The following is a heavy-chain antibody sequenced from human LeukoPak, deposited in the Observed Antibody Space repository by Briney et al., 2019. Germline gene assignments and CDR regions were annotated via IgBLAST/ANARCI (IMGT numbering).Heavy chain of an antibody. Sequence: ASVKVSCKASGYTFTGYYMHWVRQAPGQGLEWMGWFNPNSGGTNYAQKFQGRVTMTRDTSISTAYMELSRLRPDDTAVYYCARLSSGPRLDYYYGMDVWGQGTTVTVSS. D-gene: IGHD6-19*01. CDR2: FNPNSGGT. J-gene: IGHJ6*02. CDR1: GYTFTGYY. CDR3: ARLSSGPRLDYYYGMDV. V-gene: IGHV1-2*02.